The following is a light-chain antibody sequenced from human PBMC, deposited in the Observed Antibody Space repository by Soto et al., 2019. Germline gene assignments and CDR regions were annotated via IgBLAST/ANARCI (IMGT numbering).Light chain of an antibody. Sequence: VVTQAPSFSVSPGGTVTLTCGLSSGSVSSGYYPSWYQRTPGQSPRPLMYNTNTRSSGVPDRFSGSILGDKAALTITGAQADDESEYYCMLYMGSGIYVFGTGTKLTVL. CDR1: SGSVSSGYY. J-gene: IGLJ1*01. CDR2: NTN. V-gene: IGLV8-61*01. CDR3: MLYMGSGIYV.